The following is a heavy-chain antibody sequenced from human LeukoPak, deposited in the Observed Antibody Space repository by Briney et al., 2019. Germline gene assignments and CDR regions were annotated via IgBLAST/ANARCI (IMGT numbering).Heavy chain of an antibody. Sequence: SETLSLTCTVSGGSISSGSYYWSWIRQPAGKGLEWIGRIYTSGSTNYNPSLKSRVTISVDTSKNQFSLKLSSVTAADTAVCYCARDPFRWLTDYWGQGTLVTVSS. D-gene: IGHD6-19*01. V-gene: IGHV4-61*02. CDR1: GGSISSGSYY. J-gene: IGHJ4*02. CDR3: ARDPFRWLTDY. CDR2: IYTSGST.